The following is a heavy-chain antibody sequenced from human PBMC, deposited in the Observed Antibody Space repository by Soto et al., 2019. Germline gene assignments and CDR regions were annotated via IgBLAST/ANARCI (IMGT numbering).Heavy chain of an antibody. CDR2: INPNSGGT. V-gene: IGHV1-2*04. CDR3: ARESYYDGMDV. J-gene: IGHJ6*02. CDR1: GYTFTGYY. Sequence: AASVKVSCTASGYTFTGYYMHWVRQAPGQGLEWMGWINPNSGGTNYAQKFQGWVTMTRDTSISTAYMELSRLRSDDTAVYYCARESYYDGMDVWGQGTTVTVSS.